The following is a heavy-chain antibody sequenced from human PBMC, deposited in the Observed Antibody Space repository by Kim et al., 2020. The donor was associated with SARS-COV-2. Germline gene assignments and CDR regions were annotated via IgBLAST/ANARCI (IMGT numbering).Heavy chain of an antibody. J-gene: IGHJ6*02. CDR3: ARDHDILTGYYLNYGMDV. V-gene: IGHV3-33*01. D-gene: IGHD3-9*01. CDR2: IWYDGSNK. Sequence: GGSLRLSCAASGFTFSSYGMHWVRQAPGKGLEWVAVIWYDGSNKYYADSVKGRFTISRDNSKNTLYLQMNSLRAEDTAVYYCARDHDILTGYYLNYGMDVWGQGTTVTVSS. CDR1: GFTFSSYG.